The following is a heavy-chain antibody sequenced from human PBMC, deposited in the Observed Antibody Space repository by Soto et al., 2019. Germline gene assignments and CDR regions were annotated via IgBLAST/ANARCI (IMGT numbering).Heavy chain of an antibody. V-gene: IGHV3-23*01. J-gene: IGHJ4*02. Sequence: EVQLLESGGGLVQPGGSLRLSCAASGFTFSSYAMSWVRQAPGKGLEWVSAISGSGGRTYYADSVKGRFTISRDNSKNTLYLQMSSLRAEDTAVYYCAKGGSGDSYVPGFWFDYWGQGTLVTVSS. CDR1: GFTFSSYA. CDR3: AKGGSGDSYVPGFWFDY. CDR2: ISGSGGRT. D-gene: IGHD5-18*01.